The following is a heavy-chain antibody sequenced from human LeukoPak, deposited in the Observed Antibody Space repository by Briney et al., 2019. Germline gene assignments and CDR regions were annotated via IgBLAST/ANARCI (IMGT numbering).Heavy chain of an antibody. J-gene: IGHJ4*02. D-gene: IGHD3-10*01. V-gene: IGHV3-48*03. CDR1: GFTFSSYE. CDR2: ISSSGSTI. Sequence: GGSLRLSCAASGFTFSSYEMNWVRQAPGKGLEWVSYISSSGSTIYYADSVKGRFTISRDNAKNSLYLQMNSLRVEDTAVYYCARARGVPSPSDYWGQGTLVTVSS. CDR3: ARARGVPSPSDY.